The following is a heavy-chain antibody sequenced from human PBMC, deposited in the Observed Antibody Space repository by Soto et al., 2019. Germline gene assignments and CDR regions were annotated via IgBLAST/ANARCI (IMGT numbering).Heavy chain of an antibody. Sequence: GGSLRLSCAASGFTFRNNVLSWVRQAPGKGLDWGSGITGSGRDTYYADSVKGRFTISRDNSKNTLYLQMNSLRAEDTAVYYCKVSAMATYYYYGMDVWGQGTTVTVSS. CDR3: KVSAMATYYYYGMDV. CDR1: GFTFRNNV. D-gene: IGHD5-18*01. J-gene: IGHJ6*02. CDR2: ITGSGRDT. V-gene: IGHV3-23*01.